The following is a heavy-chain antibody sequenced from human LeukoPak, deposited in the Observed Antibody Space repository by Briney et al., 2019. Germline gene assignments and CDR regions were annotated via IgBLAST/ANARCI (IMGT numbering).Heavy chain of an antibody. CDR3: ARGELVAVAASFDI. J-gene: IGHJ3*02. CDR1: GFMFSSYS. V-gene: IGHV3-21*01. CDR2: ISSSSSYI. Sequence: GGSLRLSCAASGFMFSSYSMNWGRQAPGKGLQWVSSISSSSSYIYYADSVKGRFTISRDNAKNSLYLQMNSLRAEDTAVYYCARGELVAVAASFDIWGQGTMVTVSS. D-gene: IGHD6-19*01.